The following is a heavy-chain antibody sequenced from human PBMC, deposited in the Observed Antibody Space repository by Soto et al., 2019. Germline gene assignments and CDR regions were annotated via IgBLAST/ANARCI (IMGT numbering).Heavy chain of an antibody. CDR3: VRDYYDTSGYPNTFDM. CDR2: IGSRTSDI. CDR1: GFTLSRHT. Sequence: PGGSLRLSCAASGFTLSRHTMNWVRQAPGKGLEWVSFIGSRTSDIYYADSVKGRFTISRDNAKNPLYLDLTSLRAEDTAVYFCVRDYYDTSGYPNTFDMWGQGTMVTVSS. D-gene: IGHD3-22*01. V-gene: IGHV3-21*01. J-gene: IGHJ3*02.